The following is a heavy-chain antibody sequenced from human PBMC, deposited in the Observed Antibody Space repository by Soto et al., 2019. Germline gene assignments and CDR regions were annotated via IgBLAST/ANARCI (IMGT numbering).Heavy chain of an antibody. CDR2: IYHSGST. D-gene: IGHD6-13*01. J-gene: IGHJ5*02. Sequence: SETLSLTCAVSGYSISSGYYWGWIRQPPGKGLEWIGSIYHSGSTYYNPSLKSRVTISVDTSRNQFSLKLSSVTAADTAVYYCERVIAAAGSGDWFDPCGQGNMVAVSS. V-gene: IGHV4-38-2*01. CDR3: ERVIAAAGSGDWFDP. CDR1: GYSISSGYY.